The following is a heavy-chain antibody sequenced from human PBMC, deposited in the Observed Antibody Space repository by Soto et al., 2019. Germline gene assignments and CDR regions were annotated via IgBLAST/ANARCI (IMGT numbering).Heavy chain of an antibody. CDR2: ISYDGSNK. J-gene: IGHJ6*02. Sequence: GSLRLSCAASGFTFSSYGMHWVRQAPGKGLEWVAVISYDGSNKYYADSVKGRFTISRDNSKNTLYLQMNSLRAEDTAVYYCAKDRSPPNWNYGRYYYGMDVWAKGPRSPSP. V-gene: IGHV3-30*18. CDR3: AKDRSPPNWNYGRYYYGMDV. CDR1: GFTFSSYG. D-gene: IGHD1-7*01.